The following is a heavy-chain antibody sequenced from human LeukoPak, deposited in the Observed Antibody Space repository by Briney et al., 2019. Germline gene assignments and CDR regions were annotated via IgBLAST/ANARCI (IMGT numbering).Heavy chain of an antibody. CDR3: ARDLRFAYDYYYYMDV. J-gene: IGHJ6*03. V-gene: IGHV1-2*02. CDR2: INPNSGGT. D-gene: IGHD5/OR15-5a*01. CDR1: GYTFTGYY. Sequence: ASVKVSCKASGYTFTGYYMHWVRQAPGQGLEWMGWINPNSGGTNYAQKFQGRVTMTGDTSISTAYMELSRLRSDDTAVYYCARDLRFAYDYYYYMDVWGKGTTVTISS.